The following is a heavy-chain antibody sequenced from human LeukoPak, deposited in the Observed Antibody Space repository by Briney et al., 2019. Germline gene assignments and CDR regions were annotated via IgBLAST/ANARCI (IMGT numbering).Heavy chain of an antibody. CDR1: GFSLSTSGMC. D-gene: IGHD3-16*01. Sequence: SGPTLVNPTQTLTLTCTFSGFSLSTSGMCVSWIHQPPGKALEWLARIDWDDDKYYSTSLKTRPTISKDTSKNQVVLTMTNMDPVDTATYYCARTTATMITHYYYYYMDVWGKGTTVTVSS. J-gene: IGHJ6*03. V-gene: IGHV2-70*11. CDR2: IDWDDDK. CDR3: ARTTATMITHYYYYYMDV.